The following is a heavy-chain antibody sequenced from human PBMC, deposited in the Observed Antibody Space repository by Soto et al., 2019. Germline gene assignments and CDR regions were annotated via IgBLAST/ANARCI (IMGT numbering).Heavy chain of an antibody. D-gene: IGHD3-10*01. V-gene: IGHV3-9*01. CDR2: ISWDSGSI. Sequence: EVQLVESGGGLVQPGRSLRLSCAASGFTFDDYAMHWVRQAPGKGLEWVSGISWDSGSIGYADSVKGRFTISRDNAENSLYLQMNSLRAEDTALYYCAKDGGITMVRGVITTSSGFDYWGQGTLVTVSS. CDR3: AKDGGITMVRGVITTSSGFDY. CDR1: GFTFDDYA. J-gene: IGHJ4*02.